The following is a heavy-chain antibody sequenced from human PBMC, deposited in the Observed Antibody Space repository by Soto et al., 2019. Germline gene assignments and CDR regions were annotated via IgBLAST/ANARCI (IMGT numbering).Heavy chain of an antibody. CDR1: GYSFTTSG. CDR3: ARRLYGDYDY. Sequence: QAQLVQSGAEVKEPGASVKVSCKPSGYSFTTSGITWVRQAPGQGLEWMGWISTYNGNTNYAQKLQDRVTLTTDTSTSTAYMELRSLRSDDTAVYYCARRLYGDYDYWGQGTLATVSS. V-gene: IGHV1-18*01. D-gene: IGHD4-17*01. CDR2: ISTYNGNT. J-gene: IGHJ4*02.